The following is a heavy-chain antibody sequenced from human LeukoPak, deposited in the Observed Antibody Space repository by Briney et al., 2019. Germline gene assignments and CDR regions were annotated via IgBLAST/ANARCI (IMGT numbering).Heavy chain of an antibody. CDR2: IIPAFGTA. D-gene: IGHD1-7*01. J-gene: IGHJ4*02. V-gene: IGHV1-69*06. CDR1: GDTPHSHA. Sequence: GASVKVSCKSSGDTPHSHAISWVRQAPGQGLEWMGRIIPAFGTANYAQKFQGRVAITADKSTRTAYMEMSSLRSEDTAVYYCARDHNWNFANSSPFDYWGQGTLVTVSS. CDR3: ARDHNWNFANSSPFDY.